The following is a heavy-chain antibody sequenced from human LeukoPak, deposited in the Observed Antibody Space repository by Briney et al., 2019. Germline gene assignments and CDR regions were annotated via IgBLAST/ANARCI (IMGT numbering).Heavy chain of an antibody. J-gene: IGHJ4*02. CDR3: ARVRCSSNSCFPDY. Sequence: GGSLRLSCAASGFTFSTYWMSWVRQAPGKGLEWVANIKQDGSDKYYVDSVKGRFTISRDNAKNSLFLQMNSLRAEDTAVYYCARVRCSSNSCFPDYWGQGTLVTVSP. V-gene: IGHV3-7*01. CDR1: GFTFSTYW. D-gene: IGHD2-2*01. CDR2: IKQDGSDK.